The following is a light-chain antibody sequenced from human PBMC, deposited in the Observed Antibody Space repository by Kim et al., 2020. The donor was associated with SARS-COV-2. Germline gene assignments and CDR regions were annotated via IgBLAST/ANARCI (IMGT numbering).Light chain of an antibody. CDR1: SRNVGFYNY. Sequence: QSALTQPRSVSGSPGQSVTISCTGSSRNVGFYNYVSWYQHHPGKAPKLMIYDVTKRPSGVPDRFSGSKSGNTASLTVSGLQSEDEADYYCCSYAGDYVIFGGGTKLTVL. J-gene: IGLJ2*01. CDR2: DVT. V-gene: IGLV2-11*01. CDR3: CSYAGDYVI.